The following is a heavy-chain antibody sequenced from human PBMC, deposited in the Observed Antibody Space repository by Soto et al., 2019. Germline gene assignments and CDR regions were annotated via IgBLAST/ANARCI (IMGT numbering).Heavy chain of an antibody. CDR2: IRTKANSYTT. J-gene: IGHJ4*02. CDR1: GFTFSDHY. D-gene: IGHD1-26*01. Sequence: EVQLVESGGGLVQPGGSLRLSCAASGFTFSDHYMDWVRQAPGKGLEWVGRIRTKANSYTTEYAASVRGRFTISGDDSKNSLYLYMNSLKTEDTALYYRTRASGGYQPLDYWGQGTLVTVSS. CDR3: TRASGGYQPLDY. V-gene: IGHV3-72*01.